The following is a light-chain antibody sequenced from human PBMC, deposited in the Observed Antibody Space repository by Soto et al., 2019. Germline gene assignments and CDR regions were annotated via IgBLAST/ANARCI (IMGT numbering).Light chain of an antibody. V-gene: IGLV2-14*01. CDR3: SSYTSSSKV. Sequence: QSALTQPASVSGSPGQSITISCTGTSSDVGGYNYVSWYQQHPGKAPKLMIYDVSNRPSGVSNRFAGSKSGNTASLTISGRQAEDEDDYFCSSYTSSSKVFGGGTKLTVL. J-gene: IGLJ2*01. CDR2: DVS. CDR1: SSDVGGYNY.